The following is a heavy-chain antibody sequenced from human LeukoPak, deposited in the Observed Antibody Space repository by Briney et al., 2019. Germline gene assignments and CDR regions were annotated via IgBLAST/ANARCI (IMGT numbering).Heavy chain of an antibody. CDR3: ASRYDPSYYDSSGYYF. D-gene: IGHD3-22*01. Sequence: SETLSLTCAVYGGSFSGYYWSWIRQPPGKGLEWIGEINHSGSTNYNPSLKSRVTISVDTSKHQFSLKLSSVTAADTAVYYCASRYDPSYYDSSGYYFLGQGTLVTVSS. J-gene: IGHJ4*02. V-gene: IGHV4-34*01. CDR2: INHSGST. CDR1: GGSFSGYY.